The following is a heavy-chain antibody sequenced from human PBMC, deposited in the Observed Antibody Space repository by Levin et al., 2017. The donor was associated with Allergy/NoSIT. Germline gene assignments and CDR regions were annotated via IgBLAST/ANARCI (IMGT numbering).Heavy chain of an antibody. CDR2: IYHSGST. D-gene: IGHD3-10*01. Sequence: SQTLSLTCAVSGGSISSSNWWSWVRQPPGKGLEWIGEIYHSGSTNYNPSLKSRVTISVDKSKNQFSLKLSSVTAADTAVYYCAREYYYGSRWGYYYYYYMDIWGKGTTVTVSS. J-gene: IGHJ6*03. CDR3: AREYYYGSRWGYYYYYYMDI. CDR1: GGSISSSNW. V-gene: IGHV4-4*02.